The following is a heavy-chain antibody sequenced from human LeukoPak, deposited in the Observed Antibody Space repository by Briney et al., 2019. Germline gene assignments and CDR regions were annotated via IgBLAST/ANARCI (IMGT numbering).Heavy chain of an antibody. CDR3: ARDEGGGIDY. J-gene: IGHJ4*02. Sequence: SETLSLTCSVSGGSVRSDISHWSWIRQPPGKGLEWIGYVHYSGSTNYNPSLKSRVTISVDTSKNQFSLKLSSVTAADTAVYYCARDEGGGIDYWGQGTLVTVSS. CDR1: GGSVRSDISH. CDR2: VHYSGST. V-gene: IGHV4-61*01. D-gene: IGHD4-23*01.